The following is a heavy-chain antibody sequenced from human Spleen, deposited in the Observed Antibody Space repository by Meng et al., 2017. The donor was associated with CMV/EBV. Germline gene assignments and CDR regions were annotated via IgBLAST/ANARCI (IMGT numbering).Heavy chain of an antibody. CDR2: INPNSGGT. CDR3: ASFCSVVVPAALSPKLSRFDSFDI. CDR1: GYTFTGYY. V-gene: IGHV1-2*02. J-gene: IGHJ3*02. Sequence: ASVKVSCKASGYTFTGYYMHWVRQAPGQGLEWMGWINPNSGGTNHAQKFQGGVTMTRDTSISTAYMELSRLRSDDTAVYYCASFCSVVVPAALSPKLSRFDSFDIWGQGTMVTVSS. D-gene: IGHD2-2*01.